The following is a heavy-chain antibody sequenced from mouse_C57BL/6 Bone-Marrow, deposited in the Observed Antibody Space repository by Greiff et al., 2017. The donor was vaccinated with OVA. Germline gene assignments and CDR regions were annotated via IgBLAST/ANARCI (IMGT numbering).Heavy chain of an antibody. CDR1: GFTFSSYG. Sequence: EVQLVESGGDLVKPGGSLKLSCAASGFTFSSYGMSWVRQTPDKRLEWVATISSGGSYTYYPDSVKGRFTISRDNAKNTLYLQMSSLKSEDTAMYYCAREGYGSSYDFDYWGQGTTLTVSS. J-gene: IGHJ2*01. D-gene: IGHD1-1*01. V-gene: IGHV5-6*01. CDR2: ISSGGSYT. CDR3: AREGYGSSYDFDY.